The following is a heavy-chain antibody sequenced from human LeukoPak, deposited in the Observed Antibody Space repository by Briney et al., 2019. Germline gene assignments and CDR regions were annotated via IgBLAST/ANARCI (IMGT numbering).Heavy chain of an antibody. Sequence: GGSLRLSCAASGFTFSDYYMSWIRQAPGKGLEWVSYISSSGSTIYYADSVKGRFTISRDNAKNSLYLQMNSLRAEDTAVYYCARLAGGNYDILTGYYQYYYYYYMDVWGKGTTVTISS. CDR3: ARLAGGNYDILTGYYQYYYYYYMDV. J-gene: IGHJ6*03. V-gene: IGHV3-11*01. CDR2: ISSSGSTI. CDR1: GFTFSDYY. D-gene: IGHD3-9*01.